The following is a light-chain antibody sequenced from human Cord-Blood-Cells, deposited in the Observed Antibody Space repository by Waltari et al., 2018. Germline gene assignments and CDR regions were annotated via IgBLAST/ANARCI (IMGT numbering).Light chain of an antibody. J-gene: IGLJ3*02. Sequence: SSELTQDPAVSVALGQTVRITCQGDSLRSYYASWYQQKPGQAPVLVISGKSNRPSGITDRFSGSSSRNTASLTITGAQAEDEADYYCNSRDSSGNHWVFGGGTKLTVL. CDR2: GKS. CDR3: NSRDSSGNHWV. CDR1: SLRSYY. V-gene: IGLV3-19*01.